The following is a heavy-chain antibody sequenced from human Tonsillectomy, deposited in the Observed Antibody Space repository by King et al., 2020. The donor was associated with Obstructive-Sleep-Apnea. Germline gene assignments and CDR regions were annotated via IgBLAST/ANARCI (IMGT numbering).Heavy chain of an antibody. CDR3: SRVAKLYYFDY. Sequence: VQLVESGGGLVQPGGSLRLSCAASGFTFSDHYMDWVRQAPGKGLEWGGRTRNKANSYTTEYAPSVKGRFTISRDDSTNSLYLQMNSLKTEDTAVYFCSRVAKLYYFDYWGQGTLVTVSS. CDR1: GFTFSDHY. D-gene: IGHD4-23*01. J-gene: IGHJ4*02. V-gene: IGHV3-72*01. CDR2: TRNKANSYTT.